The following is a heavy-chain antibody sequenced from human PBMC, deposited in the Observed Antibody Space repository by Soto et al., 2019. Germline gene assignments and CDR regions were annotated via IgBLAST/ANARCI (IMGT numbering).Heavy chain of an antibody. CDR1: GFTFSNYW. V-gene: IGHV3-74*01. J-gene: IGHJ5*02. CDR2: INPDGSIR. CDR3: TRGGDGLDP. Sequence: EAQLVESGGGLVQPGGSLRLSCAASGFTFSNYWMYWVRQPPGEGLMWVSRINPDGSIRNYADSVRGRFTISRDNARNTVYVQMNSLIVEDTAMYYCTRGGDGLDPWGQGTLVTVSS.